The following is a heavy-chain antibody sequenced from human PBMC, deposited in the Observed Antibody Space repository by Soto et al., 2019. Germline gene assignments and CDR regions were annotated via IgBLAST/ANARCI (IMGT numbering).Heavy chain of an antibody. CDR1: GGSLRSFA. D-gene: IGHD1-26*01. J-gene: IGHJ5*02. Sequence: QVQLVQSGAEVKKPGSSVKLSCKASGGSLRSFAINWVRQAPGQGPEWMGAFTPMFGPATYSQKFQGRVTITADESTNTAYMEMSSLTSEDTATYYCARDFGALSWFDIWGQGTLVSVSS. V-gene: IGHV1-69*01. CDR2: FTPMFGPA. CDR3: ARDFGALSWFDI.